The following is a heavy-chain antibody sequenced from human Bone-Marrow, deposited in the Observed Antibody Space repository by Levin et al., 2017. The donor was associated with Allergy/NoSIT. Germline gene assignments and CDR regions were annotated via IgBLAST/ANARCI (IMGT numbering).Heavy chain of an antibody. D-gene: IGHD3-10*01. J-gene: IGHJ6*02. Sequence: GGSLRLSCAASGFTFLTYTMHWVRQAPGKGLEWVSLISYDGTKKYYTDSVKGRFTISRDDSKNTLYLQMDSLRPEDTAVYYSARPRLLWFGEGGMDVWGQGTTVTVSS. CDR3: ARPRLLWFGEGGMDV. CDR1: GFTFLTYT. V-gene: IGHV3-30-3*01. CDR2: ISYDGTKK.